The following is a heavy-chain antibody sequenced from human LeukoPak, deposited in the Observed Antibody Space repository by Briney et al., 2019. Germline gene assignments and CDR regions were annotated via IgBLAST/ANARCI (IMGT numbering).Heavy chain of an antibody. Sequence: ASVKVSCKASGYTFTSYYMHWVRQAPGQGLEWVGIINPSGGSTSYAQKFQGRVTMTRDMSTSTVYMELSSLRSEDTAVYYCARVGGSSWYYYYYYGMDVWGQGTTVTVSS. CDR1: GYTFTSYY. CDR3: ARVGGSSWYYYYYYGMDV. CDR2: INPSGGST. D-gene: IGHD6-13*01. J-gene: IGHJ6*02. V-gene: IGHV1-46*01.